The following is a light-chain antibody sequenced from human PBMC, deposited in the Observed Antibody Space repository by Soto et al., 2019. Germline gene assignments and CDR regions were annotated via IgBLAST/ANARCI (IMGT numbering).Light chain of an antibody. Sequence: EIVLTQSPGTLPLSPGERATLSCRASQSVSSSYLAWYQQKPGQAPRLLIYDASSRATGIPDRFSGSGSGTDFTLTISRLEPEDFAVYYCQQDGSSPETFGQGTEV. J-gene: IGKJ1*01. V-gene: IGKV3-20*01. CDR3: QQDGSSPET. CDR2: DAS. CDR1: QSVSSSY.